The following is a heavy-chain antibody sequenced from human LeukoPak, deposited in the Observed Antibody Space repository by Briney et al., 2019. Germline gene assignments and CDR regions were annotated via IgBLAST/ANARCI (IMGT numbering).Heavy chain of an antibody. Sequence: GGSLRLSCAASAFTFSSYSMNWVRQAPGKGLEWVSSISSSSSYIYYADSVKGRFTISRDNAKNSLYLQMNSLRAEDTAVYYCARDQSAVAGTGAFDIWGQGTMVTVSS. V-gene: IGHV3-21*01. J-gene: IGHJ3*02. CDR2: ISSSSSYI. CDR1: AFTFSSYS. CDR3: ARDQSAVAGTGAFDI. D-gene: IGHD6-19*01.